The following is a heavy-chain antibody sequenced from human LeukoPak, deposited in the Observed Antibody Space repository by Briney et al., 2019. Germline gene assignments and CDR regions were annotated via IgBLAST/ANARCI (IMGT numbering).Heavy chain of an antibody. V-gene: IGHV4-38-2*02. CDR1: GYSISSGYY. D-gene: IGHD6-13*01. J-gene: IGHJ4*02. Sequence: SETLSLTCTVSGYSISSGYYWGWIRQPPGKGLEWIGSIYHSGSTYYNPSLKSRVTISVDTSKNQFSLKLSSVTAADTAVYYCVRSVLAAAGTFDYWGQGTLVTVSS. CDR2: IYHSGST. CDR3: VRSVLAAAGTFDY.